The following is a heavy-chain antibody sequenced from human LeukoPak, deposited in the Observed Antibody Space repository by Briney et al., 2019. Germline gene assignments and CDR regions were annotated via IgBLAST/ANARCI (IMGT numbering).Heavy chain of an antibody. CDR3: ARGDCSGDSCYLPEYFQH. D-gene: IGHD2-15*01. CDR2: ISAYNGYT. V-gene: IGHV1-18*01. J-gene: IGHJ1*01. Sequence: GASVKFSCKTSGYTFASYGISWVRQAPGQGLEWMGWISAYNGYTDYAQKLQGRVTMTTDTSTNTAYMELRSLRSDDTAVYYCARGDCSGDSCYLPEYFQHWGQGTLVTVSS. CDR1: GYTFASYG.